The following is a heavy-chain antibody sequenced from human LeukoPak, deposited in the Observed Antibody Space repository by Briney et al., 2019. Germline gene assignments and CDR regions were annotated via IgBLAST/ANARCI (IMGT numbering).Heavy chain of an antibody. J-gene: IGHJ5*02. V-gene: IGHV3-7*01. CDR2: IKQDGSEK. Sequence: GGSLRLSCAASGFTFSSYWMSWVRQAPGKGLEWVANIKQDGSEKYYEDSVKGRFTISRDNAKNSLYPQMNSLRVEDTAVYYCARDCSSTNCYRGGFDPWGQGTLVTVSS. D-gene: IGHD2-2*01. CDR3: ARDCSSTNCYRGGFDP. CDR1: GFTFSSYW.